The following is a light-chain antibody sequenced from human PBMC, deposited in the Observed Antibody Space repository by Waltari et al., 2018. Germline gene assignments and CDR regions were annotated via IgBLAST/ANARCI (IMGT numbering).Light chain of an antibody. Sequence: SSDLTQPPSVSVSPGQTASIPCPGDKLGATFPSWYQQKPGQSPVLVIFQDTKRPSGIPERFSASSSGNTATLTISGTQAMDEADYYCQAWDSITAFYVFGTGTKLTVL. CDR3: QAWDSITAFYV. CDR1: KLGATF. V-gene: IGLV3-1*01. J-gene: IGLJ1*01. CDR2: QDT.